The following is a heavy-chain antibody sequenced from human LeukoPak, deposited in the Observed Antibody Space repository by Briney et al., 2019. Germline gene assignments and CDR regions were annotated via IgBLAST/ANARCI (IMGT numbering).Heavy chain of an antibody. Sequence: ASVKVSCKASGYTFTSYGISWVRQAPGQGLEWMGWISAYNGNTNYAQKLQGRVTMTTDTSTSTAYMELRSLRSDDTAVYYCARLWFGELIGVYGMDVWGQGTTVTVSS. J-gene: IGHJ6*02. D-gene: IGHD3-10*01. CDR2: ISAYNGNT. CDR1: GYTFTSYG. V-gene: IGHV1-18*01. CDR3: ARLWFGELIGVYGMDV.